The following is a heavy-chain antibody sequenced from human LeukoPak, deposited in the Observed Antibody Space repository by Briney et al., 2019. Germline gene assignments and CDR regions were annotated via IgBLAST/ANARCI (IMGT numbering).Heavy chain of an antibody. CDR3: AAHLGSGWHLDY. V-gene: IGHV3-30*04. Sequence: GGSLRLSCVASGLSFTTKAMHWVRQAPGEGLEWMSYISLDGKNESYADSVRGRFTISRDNSRNTVYLQMNSLRPEDTAVYYCAAHLGSGWHLDYWGQGIRVTVPP. CDR2: ISLDGKNE. J-gene: IGHJ4*02. CDR1: GLSFTTKA. D-gene: IGHD6-19*01.